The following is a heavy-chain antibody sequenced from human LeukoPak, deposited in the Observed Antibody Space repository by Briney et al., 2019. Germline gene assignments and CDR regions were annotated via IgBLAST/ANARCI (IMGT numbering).Heavy chain of an antibody. V-gene: IGHV3-23*01. D-gene: IGHD2-21*02. CDR3: AKGDCGRDCYYGINY. Sequence: GGSLRLSCAASGFTFDNYVMNWVRQAPGKGLEWVSGISGSGGRTYYAVSVKGRFTISRDNSKNTVYLQMNSLRAEDTAVYYCAKGDCGRDCYYGINYWGQGTLVTVSS. CDR1: GFTFDNYV. J-gene: IGHJ4*02. CDR2: ISGSGGRT.